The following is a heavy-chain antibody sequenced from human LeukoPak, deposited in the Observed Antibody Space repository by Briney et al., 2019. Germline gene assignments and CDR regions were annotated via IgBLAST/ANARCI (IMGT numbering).Heavy chain of an antibody. CDR1: GFTFSKYW. D-gene: IGHD6-19*01. CDR3: ETKQWLAPPPDS. J-gene: IGHJ4*02. Sequence: GGSLRLSCAASGFTFSKYWMLWVRQAPGKGLESVSRINTDGTVTTYADSVKGRFTVSRDNADNTMFLQMNSVRDEDTAVYYCETKQWLAPPPDSWGQGTPVTVSS. CDR2: INTDGTVT. V-gene: IGHV3-74*01.